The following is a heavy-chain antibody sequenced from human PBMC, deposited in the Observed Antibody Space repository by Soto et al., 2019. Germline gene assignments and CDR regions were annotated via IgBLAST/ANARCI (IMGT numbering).Heavy chain of an antibody. CDR2: ISGSGGST. V-gene: IGHV3-23*01. D-gene: IGHD3-22*01. Sequence: GGSLRLSCAASGFTFSSCAMSWVRQAPGKGLEWVSAISGSGGSTYYADSVKGRFAISRDNSKNTLYLQMNSLRAEDTAVYYCAKERIDDSSGYYGSDHWGQGTLVTVSS. CDR3: AKERIDDSSGYYGSDH. J-gene: IGHJ1*01. CDR1: GFTFSSCA.